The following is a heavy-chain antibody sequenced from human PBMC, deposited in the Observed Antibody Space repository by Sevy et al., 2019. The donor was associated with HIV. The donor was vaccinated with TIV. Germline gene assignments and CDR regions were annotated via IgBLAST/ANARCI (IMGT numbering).Heavy chain of an antibody. D-gene: IGHD2-15*01. CDR3: ARDQGAVVIVAATLFEY. CDR1: GFTFSSYA. V-gene: IGHV3-30*04. CDR2: ISYDGSNK. Sequence: GGSLRLSCAASGFTFSSYAMHWVRQAPGKGLEWVAVISYDGSNKYYADSVKGRFTISRDNPKNTLYLEMNSLRTEDTAVYYCARDQGAVVIVAATLFEYWGQGTLVTVSS. J-gene: IGHJ4*02.